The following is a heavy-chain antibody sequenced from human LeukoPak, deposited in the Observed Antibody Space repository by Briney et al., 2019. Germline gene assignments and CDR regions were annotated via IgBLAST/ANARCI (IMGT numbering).Heavy chain of an antibody. J-gene: IGHJ4*02. CDR1: GYTFTSYY. Sequence: ASVKVSCKASGYTFTSYYMHWVRQAPGQGLEWMGIINPSGGSTSYAQKFQGRVTMTRDTSISTAYMELSRLRSDDTAVYYCARVRAPRYSSSPPAFFDYWGQGTLVTVSS. D-gene: IGHD6-6*01. CDR2: INPSGGST. V-gene: IGHV1-46*01. CDR3: ARVRAPRYSSSPPAFFDY.